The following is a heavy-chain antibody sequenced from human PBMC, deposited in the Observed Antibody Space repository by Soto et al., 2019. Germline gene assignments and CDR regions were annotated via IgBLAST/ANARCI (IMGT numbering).Heavy chain of an antibody. CDR3: AKDRGTVTPNYYYYGMDV. CDR2: ISYDGSNK. CDR1: GFTFSRYG. Sequence: WGSLRLSCAVSGFTFSRYGLHWVRQAPDKGLEWVAVISYDGSNKYYADSVKGRFTISRDNSKNTLYLQMNSLRAEDTAVYYCAKDRGTVTPNYYYYGMDVWGQGTTVTVSS. V-gene: IGHV3-30*18. D-gene: IGHD4-4*01. J-gene: IGHJ6*02.